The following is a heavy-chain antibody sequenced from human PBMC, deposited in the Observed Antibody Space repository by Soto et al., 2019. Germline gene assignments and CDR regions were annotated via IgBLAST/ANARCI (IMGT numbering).Heavy chain of an antibody. J-gene: IGHJ4*02. V-gene: IGHV1-3*05. CDR3: AGSIVVVTALDY. D-gene: IGHD2-21*02. Sequence: QVQLVQSGAEEKKPGASVKVSCKASGYTFTGYAMHWVRQAPGQRLEWMRWINAGNGNTKYSQKFQGRVTITRDTSACTAYMELSSLRSEDTAVYYCAGSIVVVTALDYWGQGTLVTVSS. CDR2: INAGNGNT. CDR1: GYTFTGYA.